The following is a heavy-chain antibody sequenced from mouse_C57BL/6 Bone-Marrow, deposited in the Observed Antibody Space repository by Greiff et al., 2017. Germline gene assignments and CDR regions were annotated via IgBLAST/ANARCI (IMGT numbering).Heavy chain of an antibody. CDR3: ERYPTETAY. Sequence: VQLQQSGPVLVKPGASVKMSCKASGYTFTDYYMNWVKQSHGRSLEWIGVINPYNGGTSYNKKFKGKATLTVDKSSSTAYMELNSLTSEDSAVYDCERYPTETAYWGQGTLVTVSA. CDR2: INPYNGGT. J-gene: IGHJ3*01. V-gene: IGHV1-19*01. CDR1: GYTFTDYY.